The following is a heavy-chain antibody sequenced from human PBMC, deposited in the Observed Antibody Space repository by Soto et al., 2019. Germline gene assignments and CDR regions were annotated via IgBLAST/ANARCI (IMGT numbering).Heavy chain of an antibody. D-gene: IGHD2-15*01. CDR3: ARDDGVIVVVVATMPHGMDV. J-gene: IGHJ6*02. CDR1: GFTFSSYA. CDR2: ISYDGSNK. Sequence: PGGSLRLSCAASGFTFSSYAMHWVRQAPGKGLEWVAVISYDGSNKYYADSVKGRFTISRDNSKNTLYLQMNSLRAEDTAVYYFARDDGVIVVVVATMPHGMDVWGQGTTVTVSS. V-gene: IGHV3-30-3*01.